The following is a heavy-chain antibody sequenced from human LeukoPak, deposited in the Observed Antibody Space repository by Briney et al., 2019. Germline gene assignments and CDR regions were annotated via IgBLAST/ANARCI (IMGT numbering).Heavy chain of an antibody. J-gene: IGHJ6*03. Sequence: KTSETLSLTCTVSGGSTSSYYWSWIRQPPGKGLEWIGYIHYSGSTTYNPSLKSRVTISVDTSKNQFSLKLSSVTAADTAVYYCARSGGKWSGDYYYHHMDVWGRGTTVTISS. D-gene: IGHD4-23*01. V-gene: IGHV4-59*01. CDR2: IHYSGST. CDR1: GGSTSSYY. CDR3: ARSGGKWSGDYYYHHMDV.